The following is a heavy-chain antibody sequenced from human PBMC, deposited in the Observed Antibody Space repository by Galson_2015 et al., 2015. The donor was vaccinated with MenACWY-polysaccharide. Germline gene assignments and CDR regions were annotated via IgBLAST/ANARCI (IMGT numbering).Heavy chain of an antibody. D-gene: IGHD4-17*01. Sequence: SLRLSCAASGFTFSSYGMHWVRQAPGKGLEWVAVISYDGSYISYADSVRGRFTISRDNSKNTLYLQMNSLGVEDTAVYYCASLYGDYPDYPRPGPLVTVSS. CDR3: ASLYGDYPDY. J-gene: IGHJ4*02. V-gene: IGHV3-30*03. CDR2: ISYDGSYI. CDR1: GFTFSSYG.